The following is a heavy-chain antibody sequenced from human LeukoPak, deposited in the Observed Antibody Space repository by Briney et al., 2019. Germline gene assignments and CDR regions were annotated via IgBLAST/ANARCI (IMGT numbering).Heavy chain of an antibody. Sequence: SETLSLTCTVSGGSISSSSYYWGWIRQPPGKGLEWIGSIYYSGSTYYNPSLKSRVTISVDTSKNQFSLKLSSVTAADTAVYYCARRHDFFAHAFDIWGQGTMVTVSS. D-gene: IGHD3-3*01. V-gene: IGHV4-39*01. CDR2: IYYSGST. J-gene: IGHJ3*02. CDR1: GGSISSSSYY. CDR3: ARRHDFFAHAFDI.